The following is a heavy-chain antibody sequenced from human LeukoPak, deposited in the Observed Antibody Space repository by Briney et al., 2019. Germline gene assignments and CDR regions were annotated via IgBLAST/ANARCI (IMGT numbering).Heavy chain of an antibody. D-gene: IGHD5-18*01. CDR2: IYYSGST. V-gene: IGHV4-59*01. Sequence: PSETLSLTCTVPGGSISSYYWSWIRQPPGKGLEWIGYIYYSGSTNYNPSLKSRVTISVDTSKYQFSLKLSSVTAADTAVYYCAREVDTAMGNPFDYWGQGTLVTVSS. CDR3: AREVDTAMGNPFDY. CDR1: GGSISSYY. J-gene: IGHJ4*02.